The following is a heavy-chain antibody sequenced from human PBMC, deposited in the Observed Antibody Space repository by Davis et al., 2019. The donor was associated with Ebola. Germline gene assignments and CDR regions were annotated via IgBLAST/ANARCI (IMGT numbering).Heavy chain of an antibody. J-gene: IGHJ6*02. D-gene: IGHD5-18*01. V-gene: IGHV1-2*04. Sequence: ASVKVSCKASGGTFNSYAISWVRQAPGQGLEWMGWINPNSGGTNYAQKFQGWVTMTRDTSISTAYMELSRLRSDDTAVYYCARGIVYSYGSNYYGMDVWGQGTTVTVSS. CDR3: ARGIVYSYGSNYYGMDV. CDR1: GGTFNSYA. CDR2: INPNSGGT.